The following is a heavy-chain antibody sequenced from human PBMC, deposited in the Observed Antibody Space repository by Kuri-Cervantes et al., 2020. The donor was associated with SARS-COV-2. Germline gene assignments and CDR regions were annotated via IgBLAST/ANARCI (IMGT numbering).Heavy chain of an antibody. D-gene: IGHD5-12*01. J-gene: IGHJ4*02. CDR1: GFTFSSYA. CDR2: ISGSGGST. V-gene: IGHV3-23*01. CDR3: ARDLGASIVATTEFDY. Sequence: GGSLRLSCAASGFTFSSYAMSWVRQAPGKGLEWVSAISGSGGSTYYADSVKGRFTISRDNSKNTLYLQMNSLRAEDTAVYYCARDLGASIVATTEFDYWGQGTLVTVSS.